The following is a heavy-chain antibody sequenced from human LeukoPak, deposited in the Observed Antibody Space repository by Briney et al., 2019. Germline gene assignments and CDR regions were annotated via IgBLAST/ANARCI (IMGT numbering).Heavy chain of an antibody. CDR2: ISAYNGNT. Sequence: ASVKVSCKASGYTFTSYGISWVRQAPGQGLEWMGWISAYNGNTNYAQKLQGRVTMTTDTSTSTAYMELRSLRFDDTAVYYCARDYYDILTGYYNFDYWGQGTLVTVSS. D-gene: IGHD3-9*01. J-gene: IGHJ4*02. V-gene: IGHV1-18*01. CDR1: GYTFTSYG. CDR3: ARDYYDILTGYYNFDY.